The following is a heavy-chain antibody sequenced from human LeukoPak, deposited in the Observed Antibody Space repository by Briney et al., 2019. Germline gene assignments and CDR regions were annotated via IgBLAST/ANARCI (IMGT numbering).Heavy chain of an antibody. Sequence: SETLSLTCTVSGGSISGYYWVWIRQPPGKGLEWIGDVYYTGSTNYNPSLKSRVTMSVDTSKNHFSLSLRSVTAADTAVYFCARVRGPHSNYYFDYWGQGTLVTVSS. J-gene: IGHJ4*02. CDR3: ARVRGPHSNYYFDY. CDR1: GGSISGYY. CDR2: VYYTGST. V-gene: IGHV4-59*01. D-gene: IGHD3-10*01.